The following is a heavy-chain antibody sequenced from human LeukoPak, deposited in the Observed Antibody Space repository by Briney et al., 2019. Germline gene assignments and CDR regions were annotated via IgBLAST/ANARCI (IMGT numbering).Heavy chain of an antibody. CDR3: ARDRKVLLWFGGHYYMDV. CDR1: GFTFSSYW. D-gene: IGHD3-10*01. CDR2: IKQDGSEK. J-gene: IGHJ6*03. Sequence: GGSLRLSCAASGFTFSSYWMSWVRQAPGKGLEWVANIKQDGSEKYYVDSVKGRFTISRDNAKNSLYLQMNSLRAEDTAVYYCARDRKVLLWFGGHYYMDVWGKGTTVTVSS. V-gene: IGHV3-7*01.